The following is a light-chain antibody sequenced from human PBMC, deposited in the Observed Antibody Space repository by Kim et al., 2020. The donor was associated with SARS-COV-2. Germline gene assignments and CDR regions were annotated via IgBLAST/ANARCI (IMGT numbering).Light chain of an antibody. CDR1: QRVSSSY. CDR3: QQYGSSPPWT. J-gene: IGKJ1*01. Sequence: PGESATLPCRASQRVSSSYLAWYQQKPGQAPRLLIYGSSSRATCIPDRFSGSGSGTDFTLTISRLEPEDFAVYYCQQYGSSPPWTFGQGTKVEIK. CDR2: GSS. V-gene: IGKV3-20*01.